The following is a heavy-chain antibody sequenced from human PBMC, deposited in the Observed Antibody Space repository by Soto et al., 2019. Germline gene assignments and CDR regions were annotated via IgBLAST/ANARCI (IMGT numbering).Heavy chain of an antibody. Sequence: PGGSLRLSCEASGFNFGAYAMSWVRQAPGKGLEWVSGISGSSSGTYYTDSVKGRFTISRDNSKNTVYLQMNSLRGEDTAVYYCAKDRSENFWVYYYAIDVWGQGTAVTV. CDR2: ISGSSSGT. V-gene: IGHV3-23*01. CDR3: AKDRSENFWVYYYAIDV. J-gene: IGHJ6*02. D-gene: IGHD6-19*01. CDR1: GFNFGAYA.